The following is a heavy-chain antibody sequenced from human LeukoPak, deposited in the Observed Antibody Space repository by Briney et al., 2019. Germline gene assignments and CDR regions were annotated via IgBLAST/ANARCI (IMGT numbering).Heavy chain of an antibody. CDR2: IYYTGST. CDR3: ATGRAYSSVDY. V-gene: IGHV4-59*01. J-gene: IGHJ4*02. Sequence: SETLSLTCTVSGGSISSYYWSSIRQPPGKGLEWIGCIYYTGSTNYNPSLKSRVTISVDTSKNQFSLKLSSVTAADTAVYYCATGRAYSSVDYWGQGTLVTVSS. D-gene: IGHD6-19*01. CDR1: GGSISSYY.